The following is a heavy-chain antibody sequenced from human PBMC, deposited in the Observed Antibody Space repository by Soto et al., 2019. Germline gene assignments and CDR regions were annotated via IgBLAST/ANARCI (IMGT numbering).Heavy chain of an antibody. J-gene: IGHJ5*02. CDR3: ARRSTYYYDSSGYYHNWFDP. CDR2: INHSGST. CDR1: GGSFSGYY. D-gene: IGHD3-22*01. V-gene: IGHV4-34*01. Sequence: TSETLSLTCAVYGGSFSGYYWSWICQPPGKGLEWIGEINHSGSTNYNPSLKSRVTISVDTSKNQFSLKLSSVTAADTAVYYCARRSTYYYDSSGYYHNWFDPWGQGTLVTVSS.